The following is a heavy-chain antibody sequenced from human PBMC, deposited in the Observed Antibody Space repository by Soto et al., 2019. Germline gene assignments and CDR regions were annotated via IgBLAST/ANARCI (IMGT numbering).Heavy chain of an antibody. V-gene: IGHV4-61*01. J-gene: IGHJ5*02. CDR1: GGSVSSGSYD. CDR2: IYYSGST. Sequence: PSETLALTSTVSGGSVSSGSYDWSWIRQPPGKGLEWIGYIYYSGSTNYIPSLKSRVTISVDTSKNQFSLKLSSVTAADTAVYYCARAFVVVVASAFDPWGQGTLVTVSS. D-gene: IGHD2-15*01. CDR3: ARAFVVVVASAFDP.